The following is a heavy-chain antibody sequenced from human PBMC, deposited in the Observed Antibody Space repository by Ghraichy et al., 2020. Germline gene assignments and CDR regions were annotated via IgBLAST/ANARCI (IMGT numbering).Heavy chain of an antibody. J-gene: IGHJ4*02. D-gene: IGHD4-17*01. CDR3: AKDLTQYGDCVSSDYFDY. CDR1: GFTFSSYA. CDR2: ISGSGGST. Sequence: GGSLRLSCAASGFTFSSYAMSWVRQAPGKGLEWVSAISGSGGSTYYADSVKGRFTISRDNSKNTLYLQMNSLRAEDTAVYYCAKDLTQYGDCVSSDYFDYWGQGTLVTVSS. V-gene: IGHV3-23*01.